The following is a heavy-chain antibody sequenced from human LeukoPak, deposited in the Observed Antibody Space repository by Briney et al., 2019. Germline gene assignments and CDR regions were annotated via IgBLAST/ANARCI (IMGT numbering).Heavy chain of an antibody. V-gene: IGHV4-34*01. CDR1: GGSFSGYY. J-gene: IGHJ3*02. D-gene: IGHD3-16*01. Sequence: SETLSLTCAVYGGSFSGYYWSWIRQPPGKGLEWIGEINHSGSTNYNPSLKSRVTISVDTSKNQFSLKLSSVTAADTAVYYCARDSSLGDAFDIWGQGTMVTVSS. CDR2: INHSGST. CDR3: ARDSSLGDAFDI.